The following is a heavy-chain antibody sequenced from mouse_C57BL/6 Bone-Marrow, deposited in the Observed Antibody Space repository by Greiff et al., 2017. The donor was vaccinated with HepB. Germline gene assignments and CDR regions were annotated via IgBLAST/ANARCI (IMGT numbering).Heavy chain of an antibody. J-gene: IGHJ4*01. Sequence: EVQLVESGGGLVKPGASLKLSCAASGFTFSDYGMHWVRQAPERGLEWVAYISSGSSTIYYADTVKGRFTLSRDNAKNTPFMHMTSLRSEDAAMYYCARFNGGYPVVVDYWGQGTTVTVSS. CDR1: GFTFSDYG. CDR3: ARFNGGYPVVVDY. CDR2: ISSGSSTI. D-gene: IGHD2-3*01. V-gene: IGHV5-17*01.